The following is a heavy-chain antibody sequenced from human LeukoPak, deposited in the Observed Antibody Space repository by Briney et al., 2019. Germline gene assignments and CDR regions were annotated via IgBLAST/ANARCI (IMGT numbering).Heavy chain of an antibody. V-gene: IGHV3-74*01. CDR2: FNTDSSWI. CDR3: ARSTGGPAAFDI. J-gene: IGHJ3*02. D-gene: IGHD3-16*01. CDR1: GFTFSSTYC. Sequence: GGSLRLSCAASGFTFSSTYCMHWVRQAPGKGLGWVSRFNTDSSWIAYAASVERRFTVFRGYAEKTLYLQMNSLRVEETAVYYCARSTGGPAAFDIWGQGTMVTVSS.